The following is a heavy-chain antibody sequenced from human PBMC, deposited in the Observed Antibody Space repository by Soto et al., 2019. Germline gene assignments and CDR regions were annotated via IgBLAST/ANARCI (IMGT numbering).Heavy chain of an antibody. V-gene: IGHV3-30*18. CDR2: ISHDGSDK. CDR1: GFTFRNYG. Sequence: QVQLVESGGGVVRPGRSLRLTCAASGFTFRNYGMHWVRQAPGKGLEWVAVISHDGSDKYYADSMKGRFIISRDNSENTWFLNMTSLNPGERAFYSCPKENHHLAPAYWGQGPWSPSPQ. CDR3: PKENHHLAPAY. J-gene: IGHJ4*02.